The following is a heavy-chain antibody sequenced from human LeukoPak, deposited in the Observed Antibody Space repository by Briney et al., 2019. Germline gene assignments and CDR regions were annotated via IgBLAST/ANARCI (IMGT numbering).Heavy chain of an antibody. D-gene: IGHD3-22*01. CDR2: INPDGSTK. V-gene: IGHV3-74*01. CDR3: ATYSFDRGYYFDY. J-gene: IGHJ4*02. CDR1: GFTFSNYW. Sequence: GGSLRLSCAASGFTFSNYWMHWVRQAPGKGLVWVSRINPDGSTKTYADSVKGRFTISRDNVKNTLYLQMNSLRAEDTALYYCATYSFDRGYYFDYWGQGTLVTVSS.